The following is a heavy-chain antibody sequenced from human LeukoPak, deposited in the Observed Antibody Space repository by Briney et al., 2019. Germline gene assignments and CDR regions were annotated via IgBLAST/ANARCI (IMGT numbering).Heavy chain of an antibody. CDR3: ARAKRGYSYGPAFYLGY. Sequence: SETLSLTCAVSGGSISSNSFYWGWIRQPPGKGLEWIGSIYYSGSTYYNPSLKSRVTISVDTSKNQFSLKLSSVTAADTAVYYCARAKRGYSYGPAFYLGYWGQGTLVTVSS. D-gene: IGHD5-18*01. J-gene: IGHJ4*02. V-gene: IGHV4-39*01. CDR2: IYYSGST. CDR1: GGSISSNSFY.